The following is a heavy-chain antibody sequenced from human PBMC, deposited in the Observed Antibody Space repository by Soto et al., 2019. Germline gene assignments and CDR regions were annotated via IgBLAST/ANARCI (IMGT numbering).Heavy chain of an antibody. CDR2: IYSDGAT. V-gene: IGHV3-53*04. CDR3: ARGTASMVSFDY. J-gene: IGHJ4*02. Sequence: EVQLVESGGGLVQPGGSLGLSCVASGFTVSSIYMTWVRQAPGKGLEWVSIIYSDGATYYADSVKGRFTTSRHNSKNTLYLQMNSLRGEDTAVYYCARGTASMVSFDYWGQGTLVTVSS. D-gene: IGHD3-10*01. CDR1: GFTVSSIY.